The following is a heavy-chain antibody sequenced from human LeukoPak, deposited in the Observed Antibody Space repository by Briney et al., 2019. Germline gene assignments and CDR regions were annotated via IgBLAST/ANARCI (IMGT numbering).Heavy chain of an antibody. V-gene: IGHV1-8*02. CDR1: GGTFSSYA. D-gene: IGHD3-3*01. J-gene: IGHJ4*02. CDR3: ATSTSRTIFGVAPE. CDR2: MNPNSGNT. Sequence: ASVKVSCKASGGTFSSYAISWVRQAPGQGLEWMGWMNPNSGNTGYAQKFQGRVTMTRDTSTSTVYMELSSLRSEDTAVYYCATSTSRTIFGVAPEWGQGTLVTVSS.